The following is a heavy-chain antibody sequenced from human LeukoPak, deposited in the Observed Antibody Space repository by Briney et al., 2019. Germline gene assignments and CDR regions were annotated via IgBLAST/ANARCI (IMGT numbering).Heavy chain of an antibody. CDR1: GGSISSGGYY. D-gene: IGHD3-22*01. V-gene: IGHV4-31*01. CDR2: TYYSGST. J-gene: IGHJ4*02. CDR3: ARSQGYYYDSSGYYDQRGYFDY. Sequence: SQTLSLTCTVSGGSISSGGYYWSWIRQHPGKGLEWIGYTYYSGSTYYNPSLKSQVTISVDTSKNQFSLKLSSVTAADTAVYYCARSQGYYYDSSGYYDQRGYFDYWGQGTLVTVSS.